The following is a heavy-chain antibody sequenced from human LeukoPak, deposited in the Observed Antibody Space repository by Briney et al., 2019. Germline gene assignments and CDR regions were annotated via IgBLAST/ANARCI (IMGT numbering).Heavy chain of an antibody. Sequence: PSETLSLTCAVYGGSFSGYYWSWIRQPPGKGLEWIGEINHSGSTNYNPSLKSRVTISVDTSKNQFSLKLSSVTAADTAVYYCARDEGRTGYSSSWYYSHGMDVWGQGTTVTVSS. V-gene: IGHV4-34*01. D-gene: IGHD6-13*01. CDR2: INHSGST. J-gene: IGHJ6*02. CDR1: GGSFSGYY. CDR3: ARDEGRTGYSSSWYYSHGMDV.